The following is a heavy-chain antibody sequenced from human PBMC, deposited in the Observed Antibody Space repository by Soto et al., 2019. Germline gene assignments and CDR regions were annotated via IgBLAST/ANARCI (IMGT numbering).Heavy chain of an antibody. D-gene: IGHD6-13*01. V-gene: IGHV1-69*01. J-gene: IGHJ4*02. CDR2: LIPIFGTA. CDR1: GGTFSSYA. Sequence: QVQLVQSGAEVKKPGSSVQVSFKASGGTFSSYAISWVRQAPGQGLEWMGGLIPIFGTANYAQKFQGRVTINADESTSTAYMELSSLRSEDTAVYYCASGALLSIAAAFDYWGQGTLVTVSS. CDR3: ASGALLSIAAAFDY.